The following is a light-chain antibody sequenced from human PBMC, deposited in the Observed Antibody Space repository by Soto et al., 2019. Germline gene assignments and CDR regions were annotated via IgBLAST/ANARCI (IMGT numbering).Light chain of an antibody. CDR2: GAS. J-gene: IGKJ1*01. V-gene: IGKV3-20*01. Sequence: EIVLTQSPGTLSLSPGERATLSCRASQSVSSSYLAWYQQKPGQAPRLLIYGASSRTTGIPDRFSGSGSGTDFTLTISRLEPEDFAVYYCQQYCSSRWTFCQGTKVEIK. CDR1: QSVSSSY. CDR3: QQYCSSRWT.